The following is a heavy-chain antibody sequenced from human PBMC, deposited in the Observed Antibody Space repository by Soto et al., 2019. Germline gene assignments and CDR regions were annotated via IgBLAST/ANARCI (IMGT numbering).Heavy chain of an antibody. J-gene: IGHJ3*01. CDR1: GFSFSDYN. CDR2: ISGDSNYI. D-gene: IGHD3-22*01. CDR3: ARVVYFDRSAYGL. Sequence: LRLSCAASGFSFSDYNMNWVRQAPGKGLEWVSSISGDSNYIYYADSVQGRFTISRDNAKNSVYLQMNSLRAEDMAVYYCARVVYFDRSAYGLWGQGTMVTVSS. V-gene: IGHV3-21*01.